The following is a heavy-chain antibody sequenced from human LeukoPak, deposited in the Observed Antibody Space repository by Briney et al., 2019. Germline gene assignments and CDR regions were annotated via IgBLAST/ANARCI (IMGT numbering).Heavy chain of an antibody. V-gene: IGHV1-3*01. D-gene: IGHD3-3*01. J-gene: IGHJ5*02. CDR2: INAGNGDT. Sequence: GASVKVSCKASGYTFTSYAIHWVLQAPGQRLEWMGWINAGNGDTKYSQKFQGRVTITRDTSASTAYMELSSLKSEDTAVYYCARDLIHDFWSGYYSNWFDPWGQGTLVTVSS. CDR1: GYTFTSYA. CDR3: ARDLIHDFWSGYYSNWFDP.